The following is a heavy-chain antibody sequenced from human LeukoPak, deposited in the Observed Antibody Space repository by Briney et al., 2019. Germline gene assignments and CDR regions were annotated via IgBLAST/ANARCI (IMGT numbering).Heavy chain of an antibody. V-gene: IGHV4-4*02. CDR1: GDSISSNNW. D-gene: IGHD6-13*01. Sequence: PSETLSLTCAVSGDSISSNNWWIWVRQPPGKGLEWIGEIYHSGSTNYNPSLKSRVIISVDTSKNQFSLKLSSVTAADTAVYYCASRSSWYGGAWFDYWGQGTLVTVSS. CDR2: IYHSGST. J-gene: IGHJ4*02. CDR3: ASRSSWYGGAWFDY.